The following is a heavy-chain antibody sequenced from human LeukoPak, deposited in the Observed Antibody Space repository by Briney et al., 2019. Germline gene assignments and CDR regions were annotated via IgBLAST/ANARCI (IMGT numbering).Heavy chain of an antibody. CDR3: ARGYNNYGYVFDI. V-gene: IGHV3-21*01. Sequence: GSLRLSCVASGFTFSSHSMNWVRQAPGKGLEWVSSISSSSIYIYYADSVKGRFTISRDNAKNSLYLQMNSLRAEDTAVYYCARGYNNYGYVFDIWGQGTVVTVSS. CDR1: GFTFSSHS. J-gene: IGHJ3*02. D-gene: IGHD4-11*01. CDR2: ISSSSIYI.